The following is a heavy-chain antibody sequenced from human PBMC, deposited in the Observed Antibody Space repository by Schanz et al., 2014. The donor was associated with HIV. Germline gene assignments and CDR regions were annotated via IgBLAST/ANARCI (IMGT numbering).Heavy chain of an antibody. CDR1: GGTFSIYA. D-gene: IGHD6-19*01. CDR3: ASGRRSGIGWRMDV. Sequence: QVLLVQSGAEVKKPGSSVKVSCKVSGGTFSIYAISWVRQAPGQGLEWVGGIIPIYGAAHYAQKFQGRVSMTADPSTNTAYMEMRGLRFEDTAVYYCASGRRSGIGWRMDVWGQGTTVSVSS. CDR2: IIPIYGAA. J-gene: IGHJ6*02. V-gene: IGHV1-69*01.